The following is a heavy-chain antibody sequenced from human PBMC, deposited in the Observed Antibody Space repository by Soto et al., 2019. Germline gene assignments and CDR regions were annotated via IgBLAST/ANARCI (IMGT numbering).Heavy chain of an antibody. CDR3: ARDLLAAAANGGQGFDY. CDR2: ISSSSSYT. Sequence: GGSLRLSCAASGFTSSDYYMSWIRQAPGKGLEWVSYISSSSSYTNYADSVKGRFTISRDNAKNSLYLQMNSLRAEDTAVYYCARDLLAAAANGGQGFDYWGQGTLVTVSS. D-gene: IGHD6-13*01. J-gene: IGHJ4*02. CDR1: GFTSSDYY. V-gene: IGHV3-11*06.